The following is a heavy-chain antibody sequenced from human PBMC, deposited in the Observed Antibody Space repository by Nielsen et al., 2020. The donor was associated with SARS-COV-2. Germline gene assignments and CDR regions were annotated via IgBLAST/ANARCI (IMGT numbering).Heavy chain of an antibody. V-gene: IGHV3-21*01. J-gene: IGHJ4*02. Sequence: GVLKISCEASGFTFSTYDMTWVRQAPGKGLEWVSSIQSNSAYLDYTNSVKGRFTISRDNAKNSLSLQMNSLRAEDTAVYYCARGLRGWFFDFWGQGILVTVSS. D-gene: IGHD6-19*01. CDR3: ARGLRGWFFDF. CDR1: GFTFSTYD. CDR2: IQSNSAYL.